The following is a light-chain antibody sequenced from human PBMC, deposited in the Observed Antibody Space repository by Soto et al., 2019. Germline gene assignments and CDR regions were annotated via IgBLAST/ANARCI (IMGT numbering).Light chain of an antibody. Sequence: DIQMTQSPSSLSASVGDRVTITCRASQSITSYLNWYQQNPGKAPKFLIYDASTLQTGVPSRFSGSGSGTEFTLTISSLQPDDFATYYCQQYNSYRMFGQGTKVDIK. CDR2: DAS. J-gene: IGKJ1*01. CDR3: QQYNSYRM. CDR1: QSITSY. V-gene: IGKV1-16*01.